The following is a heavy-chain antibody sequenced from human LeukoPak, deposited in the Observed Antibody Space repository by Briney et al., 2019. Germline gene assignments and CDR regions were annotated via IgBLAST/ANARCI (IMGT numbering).Heavy chain of an antibody. D-gene: IGHD4-23*01. CDR3: ARDNYGGNSHWYFDL. Sequence: PSETLSLTCTVSGGAISSGDYFWSWIRQPPGKALEWIGYIYYSGSTNYNPSLKSRVTISVDTSKNQFSLKLSSVTAADTAVYYCARDNYGGNSHWYFDLWGRGTLVTVSS. J-gene: IGHJ2*01. V-gene: IGHV4-61*08. CDR1: GGAISSGDYF. CDR2: IYYSGST.